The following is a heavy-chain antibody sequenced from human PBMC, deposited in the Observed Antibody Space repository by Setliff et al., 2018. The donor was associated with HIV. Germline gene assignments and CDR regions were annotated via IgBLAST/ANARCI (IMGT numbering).Heavy chain of an antibody. D-gene: IGHD6-19*01. V-gene: IGHV4-38-2*02. CDR3: ARGLGGWAVTFDY. CDR1: GYSISSGYY. J-gene: IGHJ4*02. CDR2: IYYSGST. Sequence: SETLSLTCTVSGYSISSGYYWSWIRQPPGKGLEWIGSIYYSGSTYYNPSLKSRVTISVDTSQNQFSLKLNSVTAADTAVYYCARGLGGWAVTFDYWSRGTLVTVSS.